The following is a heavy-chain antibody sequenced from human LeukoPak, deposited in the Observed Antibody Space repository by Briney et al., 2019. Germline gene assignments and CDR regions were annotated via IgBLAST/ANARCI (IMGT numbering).Heavy chain of an antibody. Sequence: PSETLPLTCTVSGGSISSYYWSWIRQPPGKGLEWIGYIYKSGNTNYNPSLKSRVTISVDTSKNEFSLNLGSVIAADTAVYYCARGSRTSVDYWGQGTLVTASS. CDR1: GGSISSYY. J-gene: IGHJ4*02. V-gene: IGHV4-59*01. CDR2: IYKSGNT. CDR3: ARGSRTSVDY. D-gene: IGHD2-2*01.